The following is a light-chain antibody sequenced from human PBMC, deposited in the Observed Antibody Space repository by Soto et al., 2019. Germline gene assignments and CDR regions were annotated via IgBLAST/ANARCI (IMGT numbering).Light chain of an antibody. J-gene: IGKJ3*01. Sequence: EIVMTQSPATLSVSPGERVTLSCRASQSVSSNLAWYQQKPGQAPRLLIYGASTRATGIPARFSGGGSGTEFTLTISSLQSEDFAVYYCRQYNNWPFTFGPGTKVDIK. V-gene: IGKV3-15*01. CDR1: QSVSSN. CDR3: RQYNNWPFT. CDR2: GAS.